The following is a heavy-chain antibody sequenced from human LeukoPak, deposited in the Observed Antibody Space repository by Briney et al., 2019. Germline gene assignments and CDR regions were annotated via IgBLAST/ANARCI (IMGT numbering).Heavy chain of an antibody. Sequence: PSETLSLTCTVSGGSISSYYWSWIRQPPGKGLEWIGYIYYSGSTNYNPSLKSRVTISVDTYKNQFSLKLSSVTAADTAVYYCARATQLWLRAFDIWGQGTMVTVSS. D-gene: IGHD5-18*01. CDR2: IYYSGST. CDR3: ARATQLWLRAFDI. V-gene: IGHV4-59*01. J-gene: IGHJ3*02. CDR1: GGSISSYY.